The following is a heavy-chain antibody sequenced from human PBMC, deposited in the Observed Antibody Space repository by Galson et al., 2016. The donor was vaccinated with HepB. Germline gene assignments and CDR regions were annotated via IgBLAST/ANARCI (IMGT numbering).Heavy chain of an antibody. CDR3: ARQPVTQYYFDS. J-gene: IGHJ4*02. V-gene: IGHV4-34*01. D-gene: IGHD3-16*02. Sequence: ATLSLTCAVYGGSFSGYYWTWIRQPPGEGLEWIGEINLGGSTNCNASLKSRVTISLDTSKNQFSLKLNSVTAADTAVYYCARQPVTQYYFDSWGQGTLVTVSS. CDR1: GGSFSGYY. CDR2: INLGGST.